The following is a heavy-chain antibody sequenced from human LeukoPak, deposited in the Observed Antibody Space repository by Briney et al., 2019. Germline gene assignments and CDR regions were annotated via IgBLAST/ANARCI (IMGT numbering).Heavy chain of an antibody. D-gene: IGHD2-2*01. CDR1: GGTFSSYA. CDR2: IIPIFGTA. Sequence: SVKVSCKASGGTFSSYAISWVRQAPGQGLEWMGGIIPIFGTANYAQKFQGRVTITTDESTSTAYMELSSLRSEDTAVYYCATRGRYCSSTSCYYYYGMDVWGQGTTVTVSS. J-gene: IGHJ6*02. CDR3: ATRGRYCSSTSCYYYYGMDV. V-gene: IGHV1-69*05.